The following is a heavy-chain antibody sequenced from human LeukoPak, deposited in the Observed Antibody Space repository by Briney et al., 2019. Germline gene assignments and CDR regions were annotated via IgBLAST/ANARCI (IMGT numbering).Heavy chain of an antibody. CDR1: GFTFSDYY. J-gene: IGHJ4*02. D-gene: IGHD3-9*01. V-gene: IGHV3-11*01. CDR2: ISSSGSTI. Sequence: GGSLRLSCAASGFTFSDYYMSWIRQAPGKGLEWVSYISSSGSTIYYADSVKGRFTISRDNAKNSLYLQMNSLRAEDTAVYYCAKRAAGPNILTGYYRFDYWGQGTLVTVSS. CDR3: AKRAAGPNILTGYYRFDY.